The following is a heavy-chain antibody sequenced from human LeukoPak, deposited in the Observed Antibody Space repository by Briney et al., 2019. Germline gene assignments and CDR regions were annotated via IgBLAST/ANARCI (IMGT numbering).Heavy chain of an antibody. D-gene: IGHD3-3*01. CDR3: ARGPRITIFGVVFPPYYMDV. V-gene: IGHV4-39*07. CDR2: IYYSGST. CDR1: GDSISSSNYS. Sequence: PSETLSLTCTVSGDSISSSNYSWGWIRQPPGKGLEWIGTIYYSGSTYYNPSLKSRVTISVDTSKNQFSLKLSSVTAADTAVYYCARGPRITIFGVVFPPYYMDVWGKGTTVTVSS. J-gene: IGHJ6*03.